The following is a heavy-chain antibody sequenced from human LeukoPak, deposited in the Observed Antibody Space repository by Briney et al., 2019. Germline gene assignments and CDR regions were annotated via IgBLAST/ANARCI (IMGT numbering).Heavy chain of an antibody. V-gene: IGHV4-34*01. CDR2: INHSGST. J-gene: IGHJ4*02. CDR3: ARGYYDSSGYYYYDY. Sequence: SETLSLTCAVYGGSFSGYYWSWIRQPPGKGLEWIGEINHSGSTNYNPSLKSRVTISVDTSKNQFSLKLSSVTAADTAVYYCARGYYDSSGYYYYDYWGQGTLVTVSS. D-gene: IGHD3-22*01. CDR1: GGSFSGYY.